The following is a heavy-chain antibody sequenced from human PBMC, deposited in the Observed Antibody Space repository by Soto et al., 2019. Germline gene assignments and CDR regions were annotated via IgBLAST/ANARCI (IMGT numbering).Heavy chain of an antibody. D-gene: IGHD3-3*02. V-gene: IGHV3-21*01. Sequence: TGGSLRLSCAASGFTFSSYSMNWVRQAPGKGLEWVSSISSSSSYIYYADSVKGRFTISRDNAKNSLYLQMNSLRAEDTAVYYCARDISRIIDYWGQGTLVTVSS. CDR2: ISSSSSYI. CDR3: ARDISRIIDY. CDR1: GFTFSSYS. J-gene: IGHJ4*02.